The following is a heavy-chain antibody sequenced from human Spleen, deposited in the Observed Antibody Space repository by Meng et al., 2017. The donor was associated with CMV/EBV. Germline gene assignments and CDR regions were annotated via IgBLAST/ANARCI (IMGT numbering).Heavy chain of an antibody. CDR3: ATVVVTGEIDF. D-gene: IGHD2-2*01. CDR1: GFSISHYA. J-gene: IGHJ4*02. CDR2: ITYDGRKK. V-gene: IGHV3-30*09. Sequence: GESLKISCAASGFSISHYAMHWVRQAPGKGLEWVAVITYDGRKKHYSDSVKGRFAISRDNSKNTLYLQMNSLRPDDTAVYYCATVVVTGEIDFWGQGTLVTVSS.